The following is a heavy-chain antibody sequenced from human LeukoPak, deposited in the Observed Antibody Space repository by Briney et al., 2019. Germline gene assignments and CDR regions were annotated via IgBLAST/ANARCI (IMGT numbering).Heavy chain of an antibody. CDR3: ARDEGYSYGHDAFDI. V-gene: IGHV1-69*06. CDR1: GGTFSSYA. Sequence: SVKVSCKASGGTFSSYAISWVRQAPGQGLGWMGRIIPIFGTANYAQKFQGRVTITADKSTSTAYMELSSLRSEDTAVYYCARDEGYSYGHDAFDIWGQGTTVTVSS. CDR2: IIPIFGTA. J-gene: IGHJ3*02. D-gene: IGHD5-18*01.